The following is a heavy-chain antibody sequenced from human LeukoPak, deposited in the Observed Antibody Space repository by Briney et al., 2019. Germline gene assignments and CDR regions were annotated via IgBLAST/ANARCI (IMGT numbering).Heavy chain of an antibody. CDR1: GYTFTSYG. D-gene: IGHD4-17*01. CDR3: ARDRAVTTDYYYYGMDV. Sequence: ASVKVSCKASGYTFTSYGISWVRQAPGQGLEWMGWISAYNGNTNYAQKLQGRVTMTTDTSTSTAYMELSSLRSEDTAVYYCARDRAVTTDYYYYGMDVWGQGTTVTVSS. CDR2: ISAYNGNT. V-gene: IGHV1-18*01. J-gene: IGHJ6*02.